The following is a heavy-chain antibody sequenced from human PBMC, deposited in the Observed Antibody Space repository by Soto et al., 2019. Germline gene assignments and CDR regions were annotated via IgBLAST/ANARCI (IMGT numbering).Heavy chain of an antibody. CDR1: GFRFSDYS. J-gene: IGHJ4*02. CDR3: ARLPKGSLVTA. CDR2: ISSNSDTT. Sequence: VESGGGLVYPGGSLRLSCVASGFRFSDYSMNWVRQAPGKGPQWISYISSNSDTTYYADSVKGRFTVSRDNAKNALFLQMNSLRDDDTATYYCARLPKGSLVTAWGQGARVTVSS. V-gene: IGHV3-48*02. D-gene: IGHD2-21*02.